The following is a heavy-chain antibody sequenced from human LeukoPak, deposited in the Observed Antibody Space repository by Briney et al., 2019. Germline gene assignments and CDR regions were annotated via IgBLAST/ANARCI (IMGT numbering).Heavy chain of an antibody. D-gene: IGHD5-18*01. CDR2: ISSSSSYI. CDR1: GFTFSSYS. J-gene: IGHJ4*02. V-gene: IGHV3-21*01. CDR3: ARDYRWWIQIDY. Sequence: PGGSLRLPCAASGFTFSSYSMNWVRQAPGKGLEWVSSISSSSSYIYYADSVKGRFTISRDNAKNTLYLQMNSLRAEDTAVYYCARDYRWWIQIDYWGQGTLVTVSS.